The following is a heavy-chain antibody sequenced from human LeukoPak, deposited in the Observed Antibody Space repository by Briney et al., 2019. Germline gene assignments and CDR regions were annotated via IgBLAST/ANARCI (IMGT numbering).Heavy chain of an antibody. D-gene: IGHD6-19*01. V-gene: IGHV4-4*07. CDR3: ARDSYSSGWYGYYYGMDV. J-gene: IGHJ6*02. CDR2: IYTSGST. CDR1: GDSISSYY. Sequence: PSETLSLTCTVSGDSISSYYWSWIRQPAGKGLEWIGRIYTSGSTNYNPSLKSRVTMSVDTSKNQFSPKLSSVTAADTAVYYCARDSYSSGWYGYYYGMDVWGQGTTVTVSS.